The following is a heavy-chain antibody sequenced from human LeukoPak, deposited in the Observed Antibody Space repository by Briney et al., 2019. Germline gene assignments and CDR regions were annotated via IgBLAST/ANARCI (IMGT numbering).Heavy chain of an antibody. V-gene: IGHV4-61*02. Sequence: SETLSLTCTVSGDSISSGSFYWSWIRQAAGKGLEWIGRVSSSGRTTYNPSLKSRLTISITTSKNQCSLKVTSVTASDTAIYYCARAVAYHSNSGSYRAFDIWGQGTMVTVSS. CDR3: ARAVAYHSNSGSYRAFDI. CDR1: GDSISSGSFY. CDR2: VSSSGRT. D-gene: IGHD3-10*01. J-gene: IGHJ3*02.